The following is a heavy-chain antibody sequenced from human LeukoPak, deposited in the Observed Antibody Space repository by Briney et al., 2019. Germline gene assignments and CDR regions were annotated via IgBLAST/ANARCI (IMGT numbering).Heavy chain of an antibody. CDR3: ARGGGYSGYGSDY. J-gene: IGHJ4*02. CDR1: GGSFSGDY. CDR2: INHSGST. D-gene: IGHD5-12*01. V-gene: IGHV4-34*01. Sequence: SETLSLTCAVYGGSFSGDYWSWIRQPPGKGLEWIGEINHSGSTNYNPSLKSRVTISVDTSKNQFSLKLSSVTAADTAVYYCARGGGYSGYGSDYWGQGTLVTVSS.